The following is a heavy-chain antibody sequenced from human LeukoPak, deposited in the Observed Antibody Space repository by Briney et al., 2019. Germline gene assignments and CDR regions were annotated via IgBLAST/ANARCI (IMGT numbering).Heavy chain of an antibody. CDR1: GFSFNTYW. Sequence: GGSLRLSCAVSGFSFNTYWMTWVRQAAGKGLEWVANIKKDGSEKYYVDSVKGRFTISRDNAQNSLYLQMNSLRVEDTAVYYCARGDFDWYRTYYFDYWGQGTLVTVSS. V-gene: IGHV3-7*01. J-gene: IGHJ4*02. CDR3: ARGDFDWYRTYYFDY. D-gene: IGHD3-9*01. CDR2: IKKDGSEK.